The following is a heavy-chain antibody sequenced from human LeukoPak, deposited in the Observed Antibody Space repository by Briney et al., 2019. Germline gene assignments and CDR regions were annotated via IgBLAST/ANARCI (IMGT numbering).Heavy chain of an antibody. J-gene: IGHJ6*02. Sequence: GASVKVSCKASGYTFTGYYMHWVRQAPGQGLEWMGWINPNSGGTNYAQKFQGRVTMTRDTSISTAYMELSRLTSDDTAVYYCAGDWGRWGTSWTLYGMDVWGQGTTVTVSS. D-gene: IGHD2-2*01. V-gene: IGHV1-2*02. CDR1: GYTFTGYY. CDR2: INPNSGGT. CDR3: AGDWGRWGTSWTLYGMDV.